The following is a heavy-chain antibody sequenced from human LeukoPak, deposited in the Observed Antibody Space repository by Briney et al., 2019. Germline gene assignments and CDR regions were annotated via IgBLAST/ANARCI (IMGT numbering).Heavy chain of an antibody. Sequence: ASVKVSCKASGYTFTGSYMHWVPQAPGQGLEWMGWINPNSGGTNYAQKFQGRVTMTRDTSISTAYMELSRLRSDDTAVYYCARDGYYYDSSGYGTGENWFDPWGQGTLVTVSS. CDR1: GYTFTGSY. J-gene: IGHJ5*02. CDR3: ARDGYYYDSSGYGTGENWFDP. V-gene: IGHV1-2*02. CDR2: INPNSGGT. D-gene: IGHD3-22*01.